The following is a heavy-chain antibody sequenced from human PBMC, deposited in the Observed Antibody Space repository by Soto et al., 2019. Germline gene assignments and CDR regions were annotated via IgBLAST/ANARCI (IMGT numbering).Heavy chain of an antibody. D-gene: IGHD3-10*01. CDR2: IKSKTDGGTT. Sequence: GGSLRLSCAASGFTFSNAWMSWVRQAPGKGLEWVGRIKSKTDGGTTDYAAPVKGRFTISRDDSKNTLYLQMNSLKTEDTAVYYFTTVSQLLWFGELFGLGAFDIWGQGTMVTVSS. CDR3: TTVSQLLWFGELFGLGAFDI. V-gene: IGHV3-15*01. CDR1: GFTFSNAW. J-gene: IGHJ3*02.